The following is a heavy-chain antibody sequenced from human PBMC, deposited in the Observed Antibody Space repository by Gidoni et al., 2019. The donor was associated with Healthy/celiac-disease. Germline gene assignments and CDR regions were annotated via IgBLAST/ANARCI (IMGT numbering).Heavy chain of an antibody. Sequence: QVQLSQSAAEVKTPGSSAKVSCKASGCTFSSYATSRVRQPPGQGLEWMEGIIPIFGTANYAQEFQGRVTSTADKSTSAAYMELSSLRSEDTAVCYCAGAPLGADSGRYYRRRIWSWYFDLWGRGTLVTVSS. J-gene: IGHJ2*01. CDR1: GCTFSSYA. V-gene: IGHV1-69*14. CDR2: IIPIFGTA. CDR3: AGAPLGADSGRYYRRRIWSWYFDL. D-gene: IGHD1-26*01.